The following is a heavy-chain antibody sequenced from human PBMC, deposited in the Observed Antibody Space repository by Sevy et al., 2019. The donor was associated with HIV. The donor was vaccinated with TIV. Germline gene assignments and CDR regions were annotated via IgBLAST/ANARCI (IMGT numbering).Heavy chain of an antibody. CDR2: ITIGSTYI. V-gene: IGHV3-21*01. Sequence: GGSLRLSCAASGFTFNSYTMNWVRQAPGKGLEWVSSITIGSTYIYYADSVKGRFTISSDNAKNSRYLQMNSLRAEDTAVYYCARDGGCSSTSCLLYFDYWGQGSLVTVSS. CDR1: GFTFNSYT. J-gene: IGHJ4*02. D-gene: IGHD2-2*01. CDR3: ARDGGCSSTSCLLYFDY.